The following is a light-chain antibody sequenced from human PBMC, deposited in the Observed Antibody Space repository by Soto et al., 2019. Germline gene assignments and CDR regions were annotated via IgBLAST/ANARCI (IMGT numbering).Light chain of an antibody. CDR1: QTISSW. CDR3: QHYNSYSEA. CDR2: KAS. J-gene: IGKJ1*01. V-gene: IGKV1-5*03. Sequence: IQMTQSPSTLAWSVGGKVTNTCRASQTISSWLAWYQQKPGKAPKLLIYKASTLKSGVPSRFSGSGSGTEFTLTISSLQPDDFATYYCQHYNSYSEAFGQGTKVDIK.